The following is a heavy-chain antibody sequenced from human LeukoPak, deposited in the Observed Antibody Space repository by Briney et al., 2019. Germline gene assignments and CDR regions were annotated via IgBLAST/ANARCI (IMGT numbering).Heavy chain of an antibody. D-gene: IGHD1-26*01. Sequence: GESLKISCNISGYSFTSYWIGWVRQMTGEGLQWVGSVQPYDSATKYSPSFQGLVTISVDKSISTAYLQWRSLKASDTAKYYCARQFEWGVWPQYYHAMDVWGQGTAVTVSS. V-gene: IGHV5-51*01. CDR3: ARQFEWGVWPQYYHAMDV. CDR1: GYSFTSYW. CDR2: VQPYDSAT. J-gene: IGHJ6*02.